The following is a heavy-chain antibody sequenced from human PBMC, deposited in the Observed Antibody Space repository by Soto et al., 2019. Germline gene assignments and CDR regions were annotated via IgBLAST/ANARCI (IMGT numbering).Heavy chain of an antibody. V-gene: IGHV4-30-4*01. CDR1: GGSISSGDYY. Sequence: QVQLQESGPGLVKPSQTLSLTCTVSGGSISSGDYYWSWIRQPPGKGLEWIGYIYYSGSTYYNPSLKSRVTISADTSKNQFALKLSSVTAADTAVYYCARQRYCSGGSCPRRFDPWGQGTLVTVSS. J-gene: IGHJ5*02. CDR3: ARQRYCSGGSCPRRFDP. D-gene: IGHD2-15*01. CDR2: IYYSGST.